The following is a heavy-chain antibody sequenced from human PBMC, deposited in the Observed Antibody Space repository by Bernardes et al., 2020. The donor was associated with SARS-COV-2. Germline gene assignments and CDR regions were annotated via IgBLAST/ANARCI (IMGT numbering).Heavy chain of an antibody. V-gene: IGHV4-31*03. CDR3: ARAGRITIFGVVGWFDP. CDR2: IYYSGST. Sequence: SEPLSLTCTVSGGSISSGGYYWSWLRQHPGKGLEWIGYIYYSGSTYYNPSLKSRVTISVDTSKNQFSLKLSSVTAADTAVYYCARAGRITIFGVVGWFDPWGQGTLVTVSS. CDR1: GGSISSGGYY. D-gene: IGHD3-3*01. J-gene: IGHJ5*02.